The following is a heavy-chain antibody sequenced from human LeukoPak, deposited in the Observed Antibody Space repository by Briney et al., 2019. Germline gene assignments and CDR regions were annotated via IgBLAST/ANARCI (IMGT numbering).Heavy chain of an antibody. Sequence: GGSLRLSCAASGFSFSSYSMNWVRQAPGKGLEWASYISRSSSSDIYYADSVKGRFTISRDNAKNSLYLQMNSLRDEDTAVYYCARISSAFDIWGQGTMVTVSS. J-gene: IGHJ3*02. CDR2: ISRSSSSDI. V-gene: IGHV3-48*02. D-gene: IGHD6-13*01. CDR3: ARISSAFDI. CDR1: GFSFSSYS.